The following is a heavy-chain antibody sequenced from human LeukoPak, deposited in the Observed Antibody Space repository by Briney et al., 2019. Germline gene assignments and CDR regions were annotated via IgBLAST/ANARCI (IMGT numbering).Heavy chain of an antibody. CDR2: IYTSGST. CDR3: AEAPSGLVIMN. D-gene: IGHD3/OR15-3a*01. V-gene: IGHV4-61*02. Sequence: PSETLSLTCTVSGGSISSGSYYWSWIRQPAGKGLEWIGRIYTSGSTNYNPSLKSRVTISVDTSKNQFSLKLSSVTAADTAVYYCAEAPSGLVIMNWGQGTLVTVSS. CDR1: GGSISSGSYY. J-gene: IGHJ4*02.